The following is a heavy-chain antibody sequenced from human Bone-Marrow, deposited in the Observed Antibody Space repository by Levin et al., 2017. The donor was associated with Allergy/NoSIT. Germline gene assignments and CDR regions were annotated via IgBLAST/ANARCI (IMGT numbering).Heavy chain of an antibody. CDR2: IYYSGTT. CDR1: GASVSSSSYY. J-gene: IGHJ5*02. V-gene: IGHV4-39*01. D-gene: IGHD3-22*01. Sequence: RTSETLSLTCTVSGASVSSSSYYWGWIRQPPGTGLEWIGSIYYSGTTFYKPSLKSRVSISRDTSKNHFSLSVASVTAEDTAVYYCARHLRDHDALSGYYLGWFDPWGQGTLVTVSS. CDR3: ARHLRDHDALSGYYLGWFDP.